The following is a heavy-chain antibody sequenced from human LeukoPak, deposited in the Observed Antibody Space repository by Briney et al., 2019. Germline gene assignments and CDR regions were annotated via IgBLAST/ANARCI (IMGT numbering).Heavy chain of an antibody. CDR1: GLNFSSNG. J-gene: IGHJ6*02. CDR2: ISQDGSFK. CDR3: ASFHMYCSGGSCYDHGMDV. D-gene: IGHD2-15*01. V-gene: IGHV3-30*03. Sequence: GRSLRLSCVVSGLNFSSNGMHWVRQAPGKGLEWVAVISQDGSFKHYVDSVMGRFTISRDNSKNTLLLQMSSLRVEDTALYYCASFHMYCSGGSCYDHGMDVWGQGTMVTVSS.